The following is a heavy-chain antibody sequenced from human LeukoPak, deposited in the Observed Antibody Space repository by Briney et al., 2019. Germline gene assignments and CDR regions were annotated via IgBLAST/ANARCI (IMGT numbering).Heavy chain of an antibody. CDR2: IYHSGST. CDR3: ARSPVTTVDWFDP. D-gene: IGHD4-17*01. Sequence: SETLSLTCAVSGGAISSSNWWSWVRQPSGKGLEWIGEIYHSGSTNYNPSLKSRVTISVDKSKNQFPLKLSSVTAADTAVYYCARSPVTTVDWFDPWGQGTLVTVSS. J-gene: IGHJ5*02. V-gene: IGHV4-4*02. CDR1: GGAISSSNW.